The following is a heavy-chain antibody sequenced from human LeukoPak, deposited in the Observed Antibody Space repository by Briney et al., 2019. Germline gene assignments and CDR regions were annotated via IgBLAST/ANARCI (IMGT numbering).Heavy chain of an antibody. D-gene: IGHD2-15*01. CDR3: ARDLGLLPILPSDAIDI. Sequence: GGSLRLSCAASGFTFSSYWMSWVRQAPGKGLEWVANIKQDGSEKYYVDSVKGRFTISRDNAKNSLYLQMNSLRAEDTAVYYCARDLGLLPILPSDAIDIWGQGTMVTVSS. J-gene: IGHJ3*02. CDR1: GFTFSSYW. CDR2: IKQDGSEK. V-gene: IGHV3-7*01.